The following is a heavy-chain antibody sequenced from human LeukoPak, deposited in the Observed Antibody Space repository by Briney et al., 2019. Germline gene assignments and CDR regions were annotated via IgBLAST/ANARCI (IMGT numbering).Heavy chain of an antibody. D-gene: IGHD3-10*01. CDR2: IYSGGST. CDR1: GFTVSSNY. Sequence: GGSLRLSCAASGFTVSSNYMSWVRQAPGKGLEWVSVIYSGGSTYYADSVKGRFTISRHNSKNTLYLQMNSLRAEDTAVYYCARIYGSGPSAYSYYYGMDVWGQGATVTVSS. J-gene: IGHJ6*02. V-gene: IGHV3-53*04. CDR3: ARIYGSGPSAYSYYYGMDV.